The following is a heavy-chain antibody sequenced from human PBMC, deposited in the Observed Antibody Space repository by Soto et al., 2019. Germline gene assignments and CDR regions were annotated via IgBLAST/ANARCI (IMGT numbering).Heavy chain of an antibody. V-gene: IGHV1-2*02. Sequence: ASVKVSCKASGYTFTGYYMHWVRQAPGQGLEWMGWINPNSGGTNYAQKFQGRVTMTRDTSISTAYMELSRLRFDDTAVYYCARDSPPDYYDSSGYYIGRWFDIRDQESLFTVSS. J-gene: IGHJ5*02. D-gene: IGHD3-22*01. CDR1: GYTFTGYY. CDR2: INPNSGGT. CDR3: ARDSPPDYYDSSGYYIGRWFDI.